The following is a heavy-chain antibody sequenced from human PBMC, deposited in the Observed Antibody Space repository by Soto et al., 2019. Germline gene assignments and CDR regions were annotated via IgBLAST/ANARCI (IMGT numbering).Heavy chain of an antibody. CDR1: GYTVSSHA. CDR2: VDGSGGDT. CDR3: AKEIFAAAYAATSVFDL. D-gene: IGHD2-8*01. Sequence: SLGLCGASSGYTVSSHAVGLLRQTPGAGPEWVAFVDGSGGDTSYADSVKGRFTISRDNSDNSLFLHMNSLRAEDTGRYFCAKEIFAAAYAATSVFDLWGQGTLVTVSS. V-gene: IGHV3-23*01. J-gene: IGHJ4*02.